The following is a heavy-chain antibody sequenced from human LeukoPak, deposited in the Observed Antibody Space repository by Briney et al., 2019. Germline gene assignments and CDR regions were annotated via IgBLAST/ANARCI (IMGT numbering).Heavy chain of an antibody. Sequence: GGSLRLSCAASGFTFSSYGMSWVRQAPGKRLEWVSAISGSGGSTYYADSVKGRFTISRDNSKNSLYLQMNSLRAEDTALYYCAKPRGSSSLFDYWGQGTLVTVSS. CDR1: GFTFSSYG. D-gene: IGHD6-13*01. CDR2: ISGSGGST. V-gene: IGHV3-23*01. CDR3: AKPRGSSSLFDY. J-gene: IGHJ4*02.